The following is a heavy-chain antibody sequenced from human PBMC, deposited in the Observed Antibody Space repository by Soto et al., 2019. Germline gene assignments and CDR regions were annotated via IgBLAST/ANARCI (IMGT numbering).Heavy chain of an antibody. J-gene: IGHJ4*02. D-gene: IGHD5-18*01. Sequence: LGESLKISCKGSGFSFTNYWISWVRQVPGKGLEWMGNIDPVDSYANYSPSFQGHVTFSVDTSISTAFLEWSSLKASDTAMYYCARREDTAIALDYWGQGTLVTVSS. CDR1: GFSFTNYW. V-gene: IGHV5-10-1*01. CDR3: ARREDTAIALDY. CDR2: IDPVDSYA.